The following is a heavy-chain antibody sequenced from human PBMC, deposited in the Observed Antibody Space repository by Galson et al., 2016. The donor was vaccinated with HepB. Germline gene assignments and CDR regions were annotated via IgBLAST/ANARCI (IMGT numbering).Heavy chain of an antibody. V-gene: IGHV3-11*06. CDR2: ISSSSIYT. D-gene: IGHD3-16*01. CDR3: ARGGKSDEGDFFGMDV. Sequence: SLRLSCAASGFPFSDYYMTWIRQAPGKGLEWVSHISSSSIYTKYSDSLKGQFTISRDYAKGLVYLQMNSLRAEDTAVYYCARGGKSDEGDFFGMDVWGQGTTVTVSS. J-gene: IGHJ6*02. CDR1: GFPFSDYY.